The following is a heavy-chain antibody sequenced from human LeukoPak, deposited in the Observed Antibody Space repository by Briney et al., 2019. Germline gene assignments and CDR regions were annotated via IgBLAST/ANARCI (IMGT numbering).Heavy chain of an antibody. D-gene: IGHD3-10*01. Sequence: GGSLRLSCAASGFTSSSYWMHWVRQVPGKGLVWVSRISGDGTARNYADSVKGRFTISRDDAKNTVDLQMNSLRGEDTAVYYCVRGRGSYGWFDYWGQEILVTVSS. V-gene: IGHV3-74*01. CDR2: ISGDGTAR. J-gene: IGHJ5*01. CDR3: VRGRGSYGWFDY. CDR1: GFTSSSYW.